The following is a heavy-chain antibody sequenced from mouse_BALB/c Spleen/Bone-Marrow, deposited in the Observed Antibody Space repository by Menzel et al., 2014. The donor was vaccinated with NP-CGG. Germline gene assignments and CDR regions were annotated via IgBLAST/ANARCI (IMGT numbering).Heavy chain of an antibody. CDR2: ISGGGSYT. J-gene: IGHJ3*01. D-gene: IGHD2-4*01. V-gene: IGHV5-9-2*01. CDR1: GFTFNNYG. Sequence: EVMLVESGGGLVKSGGSLKLSCAASGFTFNNYGMSWVRQTPEKRLEWVATISGGGSYTFYQDSVKGRFTISRDNAKNDLYLQLSSLRSEDTALYYCARHAYYDQTEVSFVYWGQGTLVTVSA. CDR3: ARHAYYDQTEVSFVY.